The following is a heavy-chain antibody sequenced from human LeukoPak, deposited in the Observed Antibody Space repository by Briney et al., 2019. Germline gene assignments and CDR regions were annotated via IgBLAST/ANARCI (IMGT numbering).Heavy chain of an antibody. D-gene: IGHD3-22*01. CDR2: ISSSRSYI. J-gene: IGHJ4*02. CDR3: AKGLTYYYDSSGYYQDY. V-gene: IGHV3-21*04. CDR1: GFTFSNYS. Sequence: PGGSLRLSCAASGFTFSNYSMNWVRQAPGKGLEWVSSISSSRSYIYYADSVKGRFTISRDNAKNSLYLQMNSLRAEDTAVYYCAKGLTYYYDSSGYYQDYWGQGTLVTVSS.